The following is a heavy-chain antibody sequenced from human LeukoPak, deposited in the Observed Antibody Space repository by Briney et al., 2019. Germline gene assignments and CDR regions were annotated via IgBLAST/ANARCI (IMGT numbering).Heavy chain of an antibody. J-gene: IGHJ4*02. V-gene: IGHV3-21*01. CDR3: ARAMSGYSYGLYLY. D-gene: IGHD5-18*01. CDR2: ISSSSSYI. Sequence: PGGSLRLSCAASGFTFSSYSMNWVRQAPGKGLEWVSSISSSSSYIYCADSVKGRFTISRDNAKNSLYLQMNSLRAEDTAVYYCARAMSGYSYGLYLYWGQGTLVTVSS. CDR1: GFTFSSYS.